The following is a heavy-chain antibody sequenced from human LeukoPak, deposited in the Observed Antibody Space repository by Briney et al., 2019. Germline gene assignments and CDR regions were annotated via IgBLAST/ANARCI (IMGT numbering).Heavy chain of an antibody. D-gene: IGHD6-19*01. CDR1: GGSISNYY. Sequence: SETLSLTRNVSGGSISNYYWTWIRQPAGKGLEWIWRIYSSGTTTYNPSLKSRVAMSVDTSRNQFSLKLSSVTAADTAVYYCARVSPIAVAGSSYYYAMDVWGQGTTVTVSS. CDR3: ARVSPIAVAGSSYYYAMDV. J-gene: IGHJ6*02. CDR2: IYSSGTT. V-gene: IGHV4-4*07.